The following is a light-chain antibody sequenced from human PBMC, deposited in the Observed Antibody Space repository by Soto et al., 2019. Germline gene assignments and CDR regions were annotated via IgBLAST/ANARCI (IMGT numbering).Light chain of an antibody. CDR2: GAS. CDR3: QQFSGSVT. Sequence: EVVLTQSPGTLSLSPGERATLSCRASQSVRSTYLGWYQQKPGQAPRLLIYGASKRQSGVPDRFSGGGSGTDFTLTLSSLQPEDFAVYYCQQFSGSVTFGGGTKVDIK. J-gene: IGKJ4*01. CDR1: QSVRSTY. V-gene: IGKV3-20*01.